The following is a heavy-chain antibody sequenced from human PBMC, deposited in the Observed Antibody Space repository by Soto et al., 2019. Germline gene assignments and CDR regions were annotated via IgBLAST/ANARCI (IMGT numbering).Heavy chain of an antibody. CDR3: ARDHYCSSTSCYFGGNWFDP. CDR1: GYSISSGYY. V-gene: IGHV4-38-2*02. CDR2: IYHSGST. Sequence: SETLSLTXAVSGYSISSGYYWGWIRQPPGKGLEWIGSIYHSGSTYYNPSLKSRVTISVDTSKNQFSLKLSSVTAADTAVYYCARDHYCSSTSCYFGGNWFDPWGQGTLVTVSS. J-gene: IGHJ5*02. D-gene: IGHD2-2*01.